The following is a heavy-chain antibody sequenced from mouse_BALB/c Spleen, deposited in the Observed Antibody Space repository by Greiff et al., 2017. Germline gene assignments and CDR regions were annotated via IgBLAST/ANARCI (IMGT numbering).Heavy chain of an antibody. V-gene: IGHV5-17*02. Sequence: EVKLVESGGGLVQPGGSRKLSCAASGFTFSSFGMHWVRQAPEKGLEWVAYISSGSSTIYYADTVKGRFTIYRDNPKNTLFLQMTSLRSEDTAMYYCARYRYDRGALFDYWGQGTTLTVSS. CDR1: GFTFSSFG. CDR2: ISSGSSTI. J-gene: IGHJ2*01. D-gene: IGHD2-14*01. CDR3: ARYRYDRGALFDY.